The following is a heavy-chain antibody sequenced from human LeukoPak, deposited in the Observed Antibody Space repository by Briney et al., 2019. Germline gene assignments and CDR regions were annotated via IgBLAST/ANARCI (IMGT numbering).Heavy chain of an antibody. Sequence: GGSLRLSCAASGFTFSNYAMHWVRQAPGKGLDWVAVVSFHGTDKFYADSVKGRFTISRDNSKNTLYLQMNSLIPEDTAVYYCARAVPSRQAIDYWGQGTLVTVSS. J-gene: IGHJ4*02. CDR1: GFTFSNYA. CDR2: VSFHGTDK. V-gene: IGHV3-30*04. CDR3: ARAVPSRQAIDY.